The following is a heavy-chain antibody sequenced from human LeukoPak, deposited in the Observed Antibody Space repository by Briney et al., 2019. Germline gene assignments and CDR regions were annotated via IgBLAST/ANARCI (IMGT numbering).Heavy chain of an antibody. CDR1: GFTFSSYA. CDR2: IGAGGTFT. D-gene: IGHD3-10*01. V-gene: IGHV3-23*01. CDR3: VKGGPERIYFGSGSYYNVNPLIDY. J-gene: IGHJ4*02. Sequence: GGSLRLSCTASGFTFSSYAMNWVRQAPGKGLEWVSGIGAGGTFTYYADSVKGRFTIFRDNSRNTLYLQMNSLRADDTAVYYCVKGGPERIYFGSGSYYNVNPLIDYWGQGTLVTVSS.